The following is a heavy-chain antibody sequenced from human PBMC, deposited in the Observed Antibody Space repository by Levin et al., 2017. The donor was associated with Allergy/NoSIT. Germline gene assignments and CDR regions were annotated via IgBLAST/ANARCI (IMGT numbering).Heavy chain of an antibody. J-gene: IGHJ3*02. CDR2: INSDGSST. D-gene: IGHD3-10*01. Sequence: GGSLRLSCAASGFTFSSYWMHWVRQAPGKGLVWVSRINSDGSSTSYADSVKGRFTISRDNAKNTLYLQMNSLRAEDTAVYYCAREVEYYYGSGSYADAFDIWGQGTMVTVSS. V-gene: IGHV3-74*01. CDR3: AREVEYYYGSGSYADAFDI. CDR1: GFTFSSYW.